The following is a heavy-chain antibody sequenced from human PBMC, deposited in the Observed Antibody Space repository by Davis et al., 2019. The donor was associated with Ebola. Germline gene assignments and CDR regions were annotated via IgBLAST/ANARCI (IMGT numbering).Heavy chain of an antibody. CDR1: GGTFSSYT. D-gene: IGHD1-26*01. V-gene: IGHV1-69*02. CDR2: VIPILGIA. J-gene: IGHJ4*02. CDR3: ARRVGELPFDY. Sequence: AASVKVSCKASGGTFSSYTITWVRQAPGQGLEWMGRVIPILGIANYAKKFQGRVTITADKSTSTAYMELSSLRSEDTAVYYCARRVGELPFDYWGQGTLVTVSS.